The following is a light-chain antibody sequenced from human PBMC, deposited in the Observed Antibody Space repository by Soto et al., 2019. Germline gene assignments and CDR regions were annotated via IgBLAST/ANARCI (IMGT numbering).Light chain of an antibody. CDR1: QGIRND. V-gene: IGKV1-6*01. Sequence: AIQMTQSPSSLSASVGDRVTITCRASQGIRNDLGWYQQKPGKAPKLLIYAASSLRSGAPSRFSGSGSGTDFTLTISSLQPEDFATYYCQQSYSTPWTFGQGTKVDIK. CDR3: QQSYSTPWT. J-gene: IGKJ1*01. CDR2: AAS.